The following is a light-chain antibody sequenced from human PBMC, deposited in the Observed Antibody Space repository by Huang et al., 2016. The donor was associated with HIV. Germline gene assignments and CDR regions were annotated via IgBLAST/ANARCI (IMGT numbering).Light chain of an antibody. CDR3: HHYGGSSWT. CDR1: QSLSSYY. Sequence: EIVLTQSPGTLSLSPGERATRSCRASQSLSSYYLAWYKQKPGQAPRLLIHSSSSRATGIPDKFSGSGSGTDFTLTVSRLEPEASALYYCHHYGGSSWTFGQGTKVEIK. V-gene: IGKV3-20*01. CDR2: SSS. J-gene: IGKJ1*01.